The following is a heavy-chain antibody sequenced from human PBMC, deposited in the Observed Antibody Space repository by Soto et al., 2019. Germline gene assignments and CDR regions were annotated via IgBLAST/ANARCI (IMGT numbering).Heavy chain of an antibody. CDR1: GFTFSSYS. CDR2: ISSSSSYI. Sequence: GGSLRLSCAASGFTFSSYSMNWVRQAPGKGLEWVSSISSSSSYIYYADSVKGRFTISRDNAKNSLYLQMNSLRAEDTAVYYCARDLVGRSPWFAPWGQGTLVTVSS. D-gene: IGHD3-16*02. J-gene: IGHJ5*02. V-gene: IGHV3-21*01. CDR3: ARDLVGRSPWFAP.